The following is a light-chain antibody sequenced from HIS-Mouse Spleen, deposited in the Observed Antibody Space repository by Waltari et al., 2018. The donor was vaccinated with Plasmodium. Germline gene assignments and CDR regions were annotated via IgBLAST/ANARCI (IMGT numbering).Light chain of an antibody. V-gene: IGLV3-10*01. CDR2: EES. J-gene: IGLJ3*02. CDR1: ALPKKY. CDR3: YSTDSSGNHRV. Sequence: SYELTQPPSVSVSPGQTARITCPGDALPKKYAYWYQQKAGQAPVLVIYEESKRPAGIPERFSGTSSGTMATLTISGDQVEDEADYYSYSTDSSGNHRVFGGGTKLTVL.